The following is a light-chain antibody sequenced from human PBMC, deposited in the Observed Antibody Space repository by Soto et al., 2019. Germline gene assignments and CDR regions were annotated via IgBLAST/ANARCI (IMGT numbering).Light chain of an antibody. CDR1: QSVSSN. Sequence: EIVMTQSPATLSVSPGERATLSCRASQSVSSNLAWYQQKPGQAPRLLIYGASTRATGIPARFSGSGSGTDFTLTISDLEPADFGLYYCQQRLNWPPGFGQGTKVDIK. J-gene: IGKJ1*01. V-gene: IGKV3-15*01. CDR3: QQRLNWPPG. CDR2: GAS.